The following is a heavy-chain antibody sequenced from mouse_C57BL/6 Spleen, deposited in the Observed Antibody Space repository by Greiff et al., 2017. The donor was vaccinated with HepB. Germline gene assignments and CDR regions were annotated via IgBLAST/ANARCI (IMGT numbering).Heavy chain of an antibody. CDR1: GFTFSDYY. V-gene: IGHV5-17*01. CDR2: ISSGSSTI. CDR3: ARIGNYIYYFDY. Sequence: EVKLVESGGGLVQPGGSLKLSCAASGFTFSDYYMYWVRQTPEKRLEWVAYISSGSSTIYYADTVKGRFTISRDNAKNTLFLQMTSLRSEDTAMYYCARIGNYIYYFDYWGQGTTLTVSS. J-gene: IGHJ2*01. D-gene: IGHD2-1*01.